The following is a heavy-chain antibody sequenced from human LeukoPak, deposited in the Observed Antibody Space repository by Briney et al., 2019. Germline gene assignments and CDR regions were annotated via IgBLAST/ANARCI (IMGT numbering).Heavy chain of an antibody. CDR1: GFTFSSYS. CDR2: IISSSSYI. CDR3: ARVGAGGYFDY. V-gene: IGHV3-21*01. J-gene: IGHJ4*02. Sequence: AGSLRLSCAASGFTFSSYSMNWVRQPPGKGLEWVSSIISSSSYIYYADSVKGRFTISRDNARNSLYVQMNSLRAEDTAVYYCARVGAGGYFDYWGQGTLVTVSS. D-gene: IGHD3-16*01.